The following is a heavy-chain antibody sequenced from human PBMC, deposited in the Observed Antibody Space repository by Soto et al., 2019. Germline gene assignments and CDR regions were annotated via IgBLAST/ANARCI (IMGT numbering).Heavy chain of an antibody. CDR3: AGITTFGVVNYGLDV. J-gene: IGHJ6*02. Sequence: QVRLQESGPGLVQPSQTLSLTCTVSGVSVSGGVSYWGWFRQHSVKGLEWIGYIYSTGSTYYNPSLQSRVSISSDTSQNQFSLTLLSVTAADTAVYYCAGITTFGVVNYGLDVWGQGTKVTVSS. CDR2: IYSTGST. D-gene: IGHD3-3*01. V-gene: IGHV4-31*04. CDR1: GVSVSGGVSY.